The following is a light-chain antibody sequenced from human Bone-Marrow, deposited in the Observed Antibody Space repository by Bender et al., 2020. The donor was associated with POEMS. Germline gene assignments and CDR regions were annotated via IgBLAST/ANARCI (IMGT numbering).Light chain of an antibody. V-gene: IGLV2-14*02. CDR1: SSDVGSYKL. Sequence: QSALTQPASVSGSPGQSITISCTGTSSDVGSYKLVSWYQQHPGKAPKLMIYEGSKRPSGVSHRFSGSKSGNTASLTISGLQAEDEADYYCSSYTSTTTLVFGGGTKLTVL. CDR3: SSYTSTTTLV. J-gene: IGLJ3*02. CDR2: EGS.